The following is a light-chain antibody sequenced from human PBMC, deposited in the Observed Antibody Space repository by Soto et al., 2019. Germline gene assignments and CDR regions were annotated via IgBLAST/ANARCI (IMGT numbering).Light chain of an antibody. J-gene: IGKJ3*01. Sequence: EIVLTQSPGTLSLSPGERATLSCRASQSINNRYLAWYQQKPGQAPRLLIYGASSRATGIPDRFIGSGSGTDFTLNISRLEPEDVAVYYCQQFGSSPEFTFGPGTKVDIK. V-gene: IGKV3-20*01. CDR2: GAS. CDR1: QSINNRY. CDR3: QQFGSSPEFT.